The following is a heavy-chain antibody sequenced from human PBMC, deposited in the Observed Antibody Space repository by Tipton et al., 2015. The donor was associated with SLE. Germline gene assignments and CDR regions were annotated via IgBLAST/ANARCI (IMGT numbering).Heavy chain of an antibody. CDR1: GGFISTDY. CDR3: ARWNWSGYHGSFDI. Sequence: TLSLTCSLSGGFISTDYWSWIRQPAGEGLEWIGHISTSGSTNYNPSPRSRLTISLDTSRNQFLLNLNSGTAADTAVYYCARWNWSGYHGSFDIWGQGTIVTVSS. J-gene: IGHJ3*02. D-gene: IGHD3-3*01. CDR2: ISTSGST. V-gene: IGHV4-4*07.